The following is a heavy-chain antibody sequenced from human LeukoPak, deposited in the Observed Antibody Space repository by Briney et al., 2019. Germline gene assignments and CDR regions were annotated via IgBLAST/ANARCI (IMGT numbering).Heavy chain of an antibody. V-gene: IGHV1-2*02. J-gene: IGHJ4*02. CDR2: INPNSGGT. D-gene: IGHD3-22*01. Sequence: GASVKVSCKASGYTLTGYYIHWVRQAPGQGLEWMGWINPNSGGTNYEQKFQGRVTMTRDTSISTAYMELSRLKSDDTAVYYCAGGNRADSSGYYYAYWGQGTLVTVSS. CDR3: AGGNRADSSGYYYAY. CDR1: GYTLTGYY.